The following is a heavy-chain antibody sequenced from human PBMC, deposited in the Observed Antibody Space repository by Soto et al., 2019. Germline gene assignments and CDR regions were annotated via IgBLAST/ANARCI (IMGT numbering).Heavy chain of an antibody. J-gene: IGHJ3*02. D-gene: IGHD3-22*01. V-gene: IGHV2-5*02. CDR3: AHAPSRRDDRSGYRGGHSFDI. CDR1: GFSLSTSGVG. CDR2: IYWDDDK. Sequence: QITLKESGPSLVKPTQTLTLTCTFSGFSLSTSGVGVGWICQPPGKAMEWLALIYWDDDKRYSPSLKCRLTTTKHTSKNHVVLTMTNLDPVDTAKYCCAHAPSRRDDRSGYRGGHSFDIWGQGTMVTVSS.